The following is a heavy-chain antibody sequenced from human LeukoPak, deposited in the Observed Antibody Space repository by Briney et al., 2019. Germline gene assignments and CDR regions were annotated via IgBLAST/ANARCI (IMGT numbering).Heavy chain of an antibody. CDR1: GGSISSGHYY. D-gene: IGHD6-6*01. CDR2: IYTSGST. V-gene: IGHV4-61*09. Sequence: SETLSLTCTVSGGSISSGHYYWNWLRQPAGKGLEWIGHIYTSGSTNYNPSLKSRVTISADTSKNQFSLKLTSVTAADTAVYYCARGWWYSTSRRGGNWFGPWGQGTLITVSS. CDR3: ARGWWYSTSRRGGNWFGP. J-gene: IGHJ5*02.